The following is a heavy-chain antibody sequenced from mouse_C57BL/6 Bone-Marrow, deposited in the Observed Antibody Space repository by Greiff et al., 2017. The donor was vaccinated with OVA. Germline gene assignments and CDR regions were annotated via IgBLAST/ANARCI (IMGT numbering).Heavy chain of an antibody. CDR1: GYTFTSYD. D-gene: IGHD3-3*01. J-gene: IGHJ2*01. CDR3: ARWGPD. V-gene: IGHV1-85*01. CDR2: IYPRDGST. Sequence: VKLQESGPELVKPGASVTLSCKASGYTFTSYDINWVKQRPGPGLEWIGWIYPRDGSTKYNEKFKGKATLTVDTSSSTAYMELHSLTSADSAVYFCARWGPDWGQGTTLTVSS.